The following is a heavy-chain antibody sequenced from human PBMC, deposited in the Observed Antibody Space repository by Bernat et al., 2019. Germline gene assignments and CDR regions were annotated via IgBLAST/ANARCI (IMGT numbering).Heavy chain of an antibody. CDR1: GFTFSSYA. D-gene: IGHD3-10*01. Sequence: QVQLVESGGGVVQPGRSLRLSCAASGFTFSSYAMHWVRQAPGKGLEWVAVISYDGSNKYYADSVKGRFTISRDNSKNTLYLQMNSLRAEDTAVYYCAAGWVWFRELYIDYWGQGTLVTVSS. CDR2: ISYDGSNK. J-gene: IGHJ4*02. CDR3: AAGWVWFRELYIDY. V-gene: IGHV3-30*01.